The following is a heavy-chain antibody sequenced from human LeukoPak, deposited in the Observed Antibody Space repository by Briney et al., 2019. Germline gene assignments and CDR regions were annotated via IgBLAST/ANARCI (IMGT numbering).Heavy chain of an antibody. CDR1: GFTFCNAW. CDR2: IKRKSDGETT. D-gene: IGHD1-26*01. V-gene: IGHV3-15*01. Sequence: GGSLRLSCAASGFTFCNAWMSCVRQAPGKGLEWVGRIKRKSDGETTDYAAPVKGRFTISRDDSKNTLHLQMNSLKTEDTAVYYCTTDPYSGSYNYYYGTELWGRGTTVTVSS. CDR3: TTDPYSGSYNYYYGTEL. J-gene: IGHJ6*02.